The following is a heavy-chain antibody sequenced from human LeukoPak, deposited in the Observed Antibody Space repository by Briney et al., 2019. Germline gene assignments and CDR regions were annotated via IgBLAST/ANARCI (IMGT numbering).Heavy chain of an antibody. CDR3: AKADTIGTTAYFYSGLDV. V-gene: IGHV1-2*02. CDR2: INPDSGGT. CDR1: GYTFTDYY. J-gene: IGHJ6*02. Sequence: ASVKVSCKSSGYTFTDYYIHWVRQAPGQGPEWMGWINPDSGGTTYAQKFQGRVTMTRDTSISTAYMELTSLRSDDTAVYYCAKADTIGTTAYFYSGLDVWGQGSTVTVSS. D-gene: IGHD1-1*01.